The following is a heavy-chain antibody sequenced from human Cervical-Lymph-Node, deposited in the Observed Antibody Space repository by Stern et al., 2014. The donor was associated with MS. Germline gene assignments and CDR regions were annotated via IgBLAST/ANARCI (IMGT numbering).Heavy chain of an antibody. D-gene: IGHD5-12*01. V-gene: IGHV1-18*04. CDR2: ISGHNGVT. J-gene: IGHJ4*02. CDR3: ARDRSGYGIFDY. CDR1: GYTFTTYG. Sequence: QVQLVQSGGEVKKPGASVKVSCKASGYTFTTYGITWVRQAPGQGLEWMGWISGHNGVTNYAQRFQDRVAMTTDTSTSTAYMEVRSLTSDDTAVYYCARDRSGYGIFDYWGQGTLVTVSS.